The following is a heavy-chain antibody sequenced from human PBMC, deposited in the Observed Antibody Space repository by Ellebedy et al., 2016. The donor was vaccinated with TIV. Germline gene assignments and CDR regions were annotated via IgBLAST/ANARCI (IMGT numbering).Heavy chain of an antibody. CDR1: GFTFTNYA. V-gene: IGHV3-23*01. CDR2: IGTGGT. D-gene: IGHD6-13*01. Sequence: GESLKISCEASGFTFTNYAMSWVRQAPGKGLEWVSTIGTGGTFYPDSVKGRFTISRDSSRKTLFLQMDSLRAEDTALYYCAKKHDTSPWVFENWGQGALVTVSS. J-gene: IGHJ4*02. CDR3: AKKHDTSPWVFEN.